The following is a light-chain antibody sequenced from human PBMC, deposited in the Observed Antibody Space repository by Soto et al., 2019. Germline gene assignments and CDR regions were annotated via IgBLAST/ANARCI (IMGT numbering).Light chain of an antibody. CDR2: AAS. J-gene: IGKJ2*01. CDR3: QQSYSPRYT. V-gene: IGKV1-39*01. CDR1: RSISIY. Sequence: DFQMTQSPSSLSASVGDRVTITCRASRSISIYLNWYQQKPGIAPKLLIYAASSLQSGVPSRFSGRGSGTDFTLTINTLQPEDFATYYCQQSYSPRYTFGQGTMLEIK.